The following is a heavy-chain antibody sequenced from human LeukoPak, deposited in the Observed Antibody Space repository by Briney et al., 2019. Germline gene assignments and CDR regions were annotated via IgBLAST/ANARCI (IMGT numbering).Heavy chain of an antibody. V-gene: IGHV3-33*03. Sequence: PGGSLRLSCAASGFTFSSYGMHWVRQAPGKGLEWVAVIWYDGSYTYYAESVKGRFTISRDNSRNTLYLQMNSLKTEDTAVYYCTTDEWSWGQGTLVTVSS. CDR1: GFTFSSYG. D-gene: IGHD3-3*01. CDR2: IWYDGSYT. J-gene: IGHJ4*02. CDR3: TTDEWS.